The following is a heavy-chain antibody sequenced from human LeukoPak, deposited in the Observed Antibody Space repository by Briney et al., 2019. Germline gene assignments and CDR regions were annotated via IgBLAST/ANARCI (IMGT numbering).Heavy chain of an antibody. CDR1: GFSFSNYW. J-gene: IGHJ4*02. CDR2: ISSNRAI. CDR3: ASSGSYRFDY. D-gene: IGHD1-26*01. Sequence: GGSLRLSCAASGFSFSNYWMSWVRQAPGKGLEWVSDISSNRAIYYADSVKGRFTISRDNAKSSLYLQMNSLRAEDTAMYYCASSGSYRFDYWGQGTLVTVSS. V-gene: IGHV3-48*01.